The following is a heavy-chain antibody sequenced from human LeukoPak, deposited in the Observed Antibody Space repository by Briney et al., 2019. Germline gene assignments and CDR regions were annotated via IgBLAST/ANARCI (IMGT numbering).Heavy chain of an antibody. J-gene: IGHJ3*01. CDR3: ARLDYDIFWQGLVS. V-gene: IGHV4-31*03. CDR1: GGSISSGGYY. Sequence: PSETLSLTCTVSGGSISSGGYYWSWIRQHPGKGLEWIGYIYYSGSTYYNPSLKSRVTISVDTSKNQFSLKLSSVTAADTAVYYCARLDYDIFWQGLVSWGQGTMVTVSS. D-gene: IGHD3-9*01. CDR2: IYYSGST.